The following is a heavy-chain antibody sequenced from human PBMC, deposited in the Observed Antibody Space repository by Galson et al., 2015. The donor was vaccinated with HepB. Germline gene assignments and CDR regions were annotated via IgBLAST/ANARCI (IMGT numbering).Heavy chain of an antibody. J-gene: IGHJ6*02. Sequence: SLRLSCAASGFTFSSYGMHWVRQAPGKGLEWVAFIRYDGSNKYYADSVKGRFTISRDNSKNTLYLQMNSLRAEDTAVYYCAKDHSSGWYRYYYYYYGMDVWGQGTTVTVSS. CDR2: IRYDGSNK. CDR3: AKDHSSGWYRYYYYYYGMDV. V-gene: IGHV3-30*02. D-gene: IGHD6-19*01. CDR1: GFTFSSYG.